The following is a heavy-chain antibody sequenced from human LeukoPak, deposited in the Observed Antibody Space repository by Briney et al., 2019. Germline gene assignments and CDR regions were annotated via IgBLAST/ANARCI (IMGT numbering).Heavy chain of an antibody. V-gene: IGHV3-23*01. Sequence: PGGSLRLSCAASGFTFSSYAMSWVRQAPGKGLEWVSTITGNVVTTYYADSVKGRFTISRDNSKNTLFLEMNNLRAEQTAVYYCAKEGGIPPGPGGYFDYWGQGTLVSVSS. CDR1: GFTFSSYA. D-gene: IGHD2-21*01. CDR2: ITGNVVTT. CDR3: AKEGGIPPGPGGYFDY. J-gene: IGHJ4*02.